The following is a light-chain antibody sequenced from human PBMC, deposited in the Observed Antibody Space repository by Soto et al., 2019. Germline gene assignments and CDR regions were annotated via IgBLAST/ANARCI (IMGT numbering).Light chain of an antibody. CDR3: QQYQIDWT. V-gene: IGKV1-39*01. CDR2: AAS. Sequence: DIQMTQSPSSLSASEGDRVIITCRASQPISTYLNWFQQKPGKAPKLLIYAASTLQSGVPSRFSGSGSGTEFTLTISSLQPDDFATYYCQQYQIDWTFGQGTKVDIK. J-gene: IGKJ1*01. CDR1: QPISTY.